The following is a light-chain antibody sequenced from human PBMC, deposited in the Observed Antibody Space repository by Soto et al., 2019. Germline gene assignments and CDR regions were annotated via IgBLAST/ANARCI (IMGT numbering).Light chain of an antibody. V-gene: IGKV3-15*01. J-gene: IGKJ2*01. Sequence: EIVMTQSPATMSVSPGERATLSCRASQSVSTNLAWYQPKPGQAPRLLMYGASTRATGIPARFSGSGSGTEFTLTISSLQSEDFAVYYWQQYHNWPPYTFGQGTKLEIK. CDR1: QSVSTN. CDR3: QQYHNWPPYT. CDR2: GAS.